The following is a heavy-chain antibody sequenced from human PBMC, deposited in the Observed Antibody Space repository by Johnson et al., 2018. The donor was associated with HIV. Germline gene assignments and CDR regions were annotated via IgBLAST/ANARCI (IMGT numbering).Heavy chain of an antibody. CDR2: RRYHGSNK. V-gene: IGHV3-30*02. CDR3: AKDFVAFWGRPADAFDI. CDR1: GFTFSSYG. D-gene: IGHD3-16*01. Sequence: VQLVESGGGVVQPAGSLCLSCAASGFTFSSYGMHWVRQAPGKGLAWVAFRRYHGSNKYYADSVKGRFTISIDNSKNTLYLQMNSLGVEDTAVYYCAKDFVAFWGRPADAFDIWGQGTMVTVSS. J-gene: IGHJ3*02.